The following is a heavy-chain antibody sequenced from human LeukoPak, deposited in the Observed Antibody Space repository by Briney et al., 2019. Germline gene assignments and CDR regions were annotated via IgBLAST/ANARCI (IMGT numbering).Heavy chain of an antibody. CDR3: ARRGDDCSSTSCYAYEYYFDY. V-gene: IGHV3-53*05. Sequence: PGGSLRLSCAASGFTVSSNYMSWVRQAPGKGLEWVSVIYSGGSTYYADSVKGRFTISRDNSKNTLYLQMGSLRAEDMAVYYCARRGDDCSSTSCYAYEYYFDYWGQGTLVTVSS. CDR1: GFTVSSNY. J-gene: IGHJ4*02. CDR2: IYSGGST. D-gene: IGHD2-2*01.